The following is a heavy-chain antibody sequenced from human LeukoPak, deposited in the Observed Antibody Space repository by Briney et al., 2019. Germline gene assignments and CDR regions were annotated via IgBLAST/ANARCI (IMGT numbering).Heavy chain of an antibody. CDR1: GFTFSDCY. D-gene: IGHD6-13*01. V-gene: IGHV3-11*01. Sequence: KPGGSLRLSCAASGFTFSDCYMSWIRQAPGKGLEWVSYISSSGSTIYYADSVKGRFTISRDNAKNSLYLQMNSLRAEDTAVYYCAKDRRGAAAGTFDYWGQGTLVTVSS. CDR3: AKDRRGAAAGTFDY. CDR2: ISSSGSTI. J-gene: IGHJ4*02.